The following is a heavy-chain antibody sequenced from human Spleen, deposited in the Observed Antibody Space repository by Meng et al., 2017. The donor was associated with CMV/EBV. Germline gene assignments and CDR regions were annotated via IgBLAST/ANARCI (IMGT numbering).Heavy chain of an antibody. CDR1: GFTFTSYA. J-gene: IGHJ4*02. CDR3: AKSARSSNPYYFDS. Sequence: GGSLRLSCAASGFTFTSYAMTWVRQAPGKGLECVSVISGSGYGKYYADSVKGRFTISRDNAKNSLYLQMNSLRAEDTAVYYCAKSARSSNPYYFDSWGQGTLVTVSS. V-gene: IGHV3-23*01. D-gene: IGHD6-6*01. CDR2: ISGSGYGK.